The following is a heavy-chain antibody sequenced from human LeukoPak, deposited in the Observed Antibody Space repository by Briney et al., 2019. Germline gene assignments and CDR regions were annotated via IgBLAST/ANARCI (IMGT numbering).Heavy chain of an antibody. CDR2: ISGSGGST. CDR3: AKDQGMTTVTHFDY. CDR1: GFTFSSYA. Sequence: GGSLRLSCAASGFTFSSYAMSWVRPAPGKGLEWVSAISGSGGSTYYADSVKGRFTISRDNSKNTLYLQMNSLRAEDTAVYYCAKDQGMTTVTHFDYWGQGTLVTVSS. J-gene: IGHJ4*02. D-gene: IGHD4-17*01. V-gene: IGHV3-23*01.